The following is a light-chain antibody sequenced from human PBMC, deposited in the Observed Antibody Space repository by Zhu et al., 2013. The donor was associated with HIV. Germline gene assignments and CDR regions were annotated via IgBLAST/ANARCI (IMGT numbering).Light chain of an antibody. CDR3: QQYDTPPYT. V-gene: IGKV3-20*01. CDR1: QSVDRY. CDR2: GAS. Sequence: ESVLTQSPATLSLSPGERATLSCRASQSVDRYLAWYQQKPGQAPRLLIFGASSRATGIPDRFSGSGSGTDFTLTIARLEPEDFAVYYCQQYDTPPYTFGQGTSLEIK. J-gene: IGKJ2*01.